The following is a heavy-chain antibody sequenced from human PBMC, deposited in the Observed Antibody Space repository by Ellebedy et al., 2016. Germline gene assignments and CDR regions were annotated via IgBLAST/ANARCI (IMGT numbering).Heavy chain of an antibody. V-gene: IGHV3-48*02. D-gene: IGHD4-17*01. Sequence: GGSLRLXCAASGFTFSSYSMNWVRQAPGKGLEWVSYISSSSSTIYYADSVKGRFTISRDNAKNSLYLQMNSLRDEDTAVYYCAREKTTVTTLSWFDPWGQGTLVTVSS. CDR1: GFTFSSYS. J-gene: IGHJ5*02. CDR2: ISSSSSTI. CDR3: AREKTTVTTLSWFDP.